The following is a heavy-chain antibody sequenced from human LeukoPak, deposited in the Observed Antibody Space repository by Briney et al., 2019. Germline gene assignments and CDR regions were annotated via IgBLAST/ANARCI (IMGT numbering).Heavy chain of an antibody. CDR1: GGSMSSGGYY. V-gene: IGHV4-31*03. CDR2: IYYSGNT. Sequence: SETLSLTCTVSGGSMSSGGYYWSWIRQHPGKGLEWIGYIYYSGNTYYNPSFKSRVTISIDTSKNQFSLKLRSVTAADTAVYYCARDTGPFDYWGQGTLVTVSS. D-gene: IGHD4-17*01. CDR3: ARDTGPFDY. J-gene: IGHJ4*02.